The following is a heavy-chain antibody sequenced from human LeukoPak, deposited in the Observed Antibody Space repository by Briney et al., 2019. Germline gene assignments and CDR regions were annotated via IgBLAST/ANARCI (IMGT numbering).Heavy chain of an antibody. CDR1: GYTFTGYY. CDR3: ARDLNQLLFYYYYGMDV. Sequence: ASVTVSCKASGYTFTGYYMHWVRQAPGQGLEWMGRINPNSGGTNYAQKFQGRVTMTRDTSISTAYMELSRLRSDDTAVYYCARDLNQLLFYYYYGMDVWGQGTTVTVSS. CDR2: INPNSGGT. J-gene: IGHJ6*02. D-gene: IGHD2-2*01. V-gene: IGHV1-2*06.